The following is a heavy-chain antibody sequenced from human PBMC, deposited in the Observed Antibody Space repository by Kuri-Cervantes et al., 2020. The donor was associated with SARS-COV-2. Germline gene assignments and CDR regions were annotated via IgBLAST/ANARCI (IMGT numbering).Heavy chain of an antibody. CDR2: IYTSGST. CDR1: GGSISSSSYY. J-gene: IGHJ6*03. D-gene: IGHD5-12*01. V-gene: IGHV4-61*02. CDR3: ARDGGSGYDWTDYYYYYMDV. Sequence: SCTVSGGSISSSSYYWSWIRQPAGKGLEWIGRIYTSGSTNYNPSLKSRVTMSVDTSKNQFSLKLSSVTAADTAVYYCARDGGSGYDWTDYYYYYMDVWGKGTTVTVSS.